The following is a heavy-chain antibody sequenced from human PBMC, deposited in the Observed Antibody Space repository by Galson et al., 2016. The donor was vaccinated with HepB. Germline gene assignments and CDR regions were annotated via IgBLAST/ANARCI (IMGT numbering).Heavy chain of an antibody. Sequence: SLRLSCAASGFTFSRYGMHWVRQAPGEGLESVAFIWYDGTNKFYADSVKGRFTISRDNSKNTLYLQLNSLRAEDTAVYYCAREDPNIAVAALDYWGQGARVTVSS. J-gene: IGHJ4*02. CDR1: GFTFSRYG. CDR3: AREDPNIAVAALDY. D-gene: IGHD6-19*01. CDR2: IWYDGTNK. V-gene: IGHV3-33*01.